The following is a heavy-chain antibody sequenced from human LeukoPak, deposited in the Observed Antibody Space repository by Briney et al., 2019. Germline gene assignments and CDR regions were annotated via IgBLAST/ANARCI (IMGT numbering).Heavy chain of an antibody. CDR1: GFTFSNAW. J-gene: IGHJ5*02. Sequence: PGGSLRLSCAASGFTFSNAWMSWVRQAPGKGLEWVGRIKSKTDGGTTDYAAPVKGRFTISRDDSKNTLYLQMNSLKTEDTAVYYCRGPDYDFWSGQNWFDPWGQGTLVTVSS. CDR3: RGPDYDFWSGQNWFDP. V-gene: IGHV3-15*01. D-gene: IGHD3-3*01. CDR2: IKSKTDGGTT.